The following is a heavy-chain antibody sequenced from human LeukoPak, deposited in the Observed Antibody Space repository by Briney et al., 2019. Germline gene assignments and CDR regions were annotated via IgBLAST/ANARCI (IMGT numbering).Heavy chain of an antibody. V-gene: IGHV1-2*02. Sequence: GASVKVSCKASGYTFTGYYMHWVRQAPGQGLEWMGWINPNSGGTNYAQKFQGRVTMTRDTSISTAYMELSRLRSDDTAVYYCARDRSSGWYPLYYTDVWGKGTTVTVSS. J-gene: IGHJ6*03. CDR1: GYTFTGYY. D-gene: IGHD6-19*01. CDR3: ARDRSSGWYPLYYTDV. CDR2: INPNSGGT.